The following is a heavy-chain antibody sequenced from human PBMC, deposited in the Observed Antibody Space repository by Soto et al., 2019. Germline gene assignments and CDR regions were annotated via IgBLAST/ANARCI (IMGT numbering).Heavy chain of an antibody. V-gene: IGHV3-23*01. J-gene: IGHJ4*02. CDR1: GFTFTTYA. CDR2: ISSSGDIP. CDR3: AKVNSIVGDGDHDY. Sequence: EVQLLESGGGLVQPGGSLRLSCAASGFTFTTYAMSWVRQAPGKGLEWVSGISSSGDIPYYADSVKGRFTISRDQSKKTVYLQMNSLRADDTAIYYCAKVNSIVGDGDHDYRGQGTLVSVSS. D-gene: IGHD4-17*01.